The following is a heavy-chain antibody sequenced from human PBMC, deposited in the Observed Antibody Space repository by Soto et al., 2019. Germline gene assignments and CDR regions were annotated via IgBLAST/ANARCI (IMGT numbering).Heavy chain of an antibody. Sequence: ASVKVSCKASGGTFSSYAISWVRQAPGQGLEWMGGIIPIFGTANYAQKFQGRVTITADESTSTAYMELSSLRSEDTAVYYCARGHRQQLVPGRVWFDPWGQGTLVTVSS. CDR1: GGTFSSYA. D-gene: IGHD6-13*01. J-gene: IGHJ5*02. CDR2: IIPIFGTA. V-gene: IGHV1-69*13. CDR3: ARGHRQQLVPGRVWFDP.